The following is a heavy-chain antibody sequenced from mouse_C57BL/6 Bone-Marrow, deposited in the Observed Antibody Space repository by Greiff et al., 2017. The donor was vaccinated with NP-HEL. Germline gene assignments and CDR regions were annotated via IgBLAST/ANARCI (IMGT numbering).Heavy chain of an antibody. Sequence: VQLQQSGPELVKPGASVKIPCKASGYTFTDYNMDWVKQSHGKSLEWIGDINPNNGGTIYNQKFKGKATLTVDKSSSTAYMELRSLTSEDTAVYYCARKQGDYFDDWGQGTTLTVSS. CDR3: ARKQGDYFDD. CDR2: INPNNGGT. V-gene: IGHV1-18*01. CDR1: GYTFTDYN. J-gene: IGHJ2*01.